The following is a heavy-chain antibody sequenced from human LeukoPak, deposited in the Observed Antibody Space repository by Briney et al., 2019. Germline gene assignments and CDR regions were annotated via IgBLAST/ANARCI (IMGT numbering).Heavy chain of an antibody. CDR1: GFTFSSYA. J-gene: IGHJ4*02. V-gene: IGHV3-23*01. CDR2: ISGSGGST. Sequence: PGGSLRLSCAASGFTFSSYAMSWVRQAPGKGLEWVSAISGSGGSTYYADSVKGRFTISRDNSKNTLYLQMNSLRAEDTAVYYCAKVGELRYFDWSLGCWYFDYWGQGTLVTVSS. CDR3: AKVGELRYFDWSLGCWYFDY. D-gene: IGHD3-9*01.